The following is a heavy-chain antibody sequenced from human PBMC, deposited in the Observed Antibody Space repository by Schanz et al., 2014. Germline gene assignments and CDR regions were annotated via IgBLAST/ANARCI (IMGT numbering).Heavy chain of an antibody. Sequence: VQLVESGGGVVQPGRSLRLSCAASGFTFRSYAMNWVRQSPGKGLEWVAFLSFDSRHIYYADSVKGRFTISRDNAKSSLHLQMNSLRADDTAVYYCARDGVAATTDFEYWGQGALVTVSS. V-gene: IGHV3-21*06. CDR2: LSFDSRHI. CDR3: ARDGVAATTDFEY. J-gene: IGHJ4*02. D-gene: IGHD1-1*01. CDR1: GFTFRSYA.